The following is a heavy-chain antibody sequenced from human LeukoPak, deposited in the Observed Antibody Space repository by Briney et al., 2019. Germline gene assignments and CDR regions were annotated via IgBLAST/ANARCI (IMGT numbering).Heavy chain of an antibody. CDR2: IYSGGST. D-gene: IGHD1-26*01. Sequence: GGSLRLPCAASGFTVSSNYMSWVRQAPGKGLEWVSVIYSGGSTYYADSVKGRFTISRDNSKNTLYLQMNSLRAEDTAVYYCARGQYSGSYIEYFDYWGQGTLVTVSS. J-gene: IGHJ4*02. V-gene: IGHV3-53*01. CDR3: ARGQYSGSYIEYFDY. CDR1: GFTVSSNY.